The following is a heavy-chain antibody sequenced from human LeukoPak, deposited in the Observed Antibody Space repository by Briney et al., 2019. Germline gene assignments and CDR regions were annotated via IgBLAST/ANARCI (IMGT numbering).Heavy chain of an antibody. J-gene: IGHJ6*04. CDR1: GFTFSSYA. V-gene: IGHV3-30*04. CDR3: AELGITMIRGV. CDR2: ISYDGSNK. Sequence: GGSLRLSCAASGFTFSSYAMHWVRQAPGKGLEWVAVISYDGSNKYYADSVKGRFTISRDNAKNSLYLQMNSLRAEDTAVYYCAELGITMIRGVWGKGTTVTISS. D-gene: IGHD3-22*01.